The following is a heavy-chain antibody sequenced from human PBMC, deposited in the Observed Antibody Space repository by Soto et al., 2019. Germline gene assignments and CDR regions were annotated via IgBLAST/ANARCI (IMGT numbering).Heavy chain of an antibody. V-gene: IGHV3-30*03. Sequence: GGSLRLSCAASGFTFSSYDMHWVRQAPGKGLEWVAVISYDGSNKYYADSVKGRFTISRDNAKNSLYLQMNSLRAEDTAVYYCARADILTGYYLVHWGQGTLVTVSS. CDR1: GFTFSSYD. CDR2: ISYDGSNK. CDR3: ARADILTGYYLVH. D-gene: IGHD3-9*01. J-gene: IGHJ4*02.